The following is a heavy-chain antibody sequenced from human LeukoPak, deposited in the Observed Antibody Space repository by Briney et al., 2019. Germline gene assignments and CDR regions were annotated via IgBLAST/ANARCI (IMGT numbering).Heavy chain of an antibody. CDR3: TTEGENLAAAGYDY. D-gene: IGHD6-13*01. V-gene: IGHV3-15*01. CDR2: IKSKTDGGTT. CDR1: GFTFSNAW. J-gene: IGHJ4*02. Sequence: PGGSLRLSCAASGFTFSNAWMSWVRQAPGKGLEWVGRIKSKTDGGTTDYAAPVKGRFTISRDDSKNTLYLQMNSLKPEDTAVYYCTTEGENLAAAGYDYWGQGTLVTVSS.